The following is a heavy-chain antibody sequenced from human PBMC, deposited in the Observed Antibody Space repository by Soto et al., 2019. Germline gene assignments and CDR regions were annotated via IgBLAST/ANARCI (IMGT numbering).Heavy chain of an antibody. CDR3: ARDVEWEAGYNSGYGY. CDR2: ISSSSSYI. Sequence: EVQLVESGGGLVKPGGSLRLSCAASGFTFSSYSMNWVRQAPGKGLEWVSSISSSSSYIYYADSVKGRFTISRDNAKNSLYLQMNSLRAEDTAVYFCARDVEWEAGYNSGYGYWGQGTLVTVSS. D-gene: IGHD5-18*01. CDR1: GFTFSSYS. J-gene: IGHJ4*02. V-gene: IGHV3-21*01.